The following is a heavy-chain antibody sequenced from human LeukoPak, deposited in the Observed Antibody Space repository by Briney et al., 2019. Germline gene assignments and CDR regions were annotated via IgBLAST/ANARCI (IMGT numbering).Heavy chain of an antibody. CDR1: GFTFDDYA. J-gene: IGHJ6*02. D-gene: IGHD2-21*01. Sequence: GGSLRLSCAVSGFTFDDYAMHWVRQTPGKGLEWVSLISGDGDSTHYADSVKGRFTISRDSSKNSLYLQMNSLRTEDTAFYYCAKAPLRIEIPYMGYYYGMYAWGQGTTVTVSS. V-gene: IGHV3-43*02. CDR2: ISGDGDST. CDR3: AKAPLRIEIPYMGYYYGMYA.